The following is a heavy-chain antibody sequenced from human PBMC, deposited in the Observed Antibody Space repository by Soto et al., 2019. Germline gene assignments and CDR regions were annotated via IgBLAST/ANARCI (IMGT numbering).Heavy chain of an antibody. CDR2: INHSGST. CDR1: GGSFSGYY. Sequence: SETLALTCAVYGGSFSGYYWSWIRQPPGKGLEWIGEINHSGSTNYNPSLKSRVTISVDTSKNQFSLKLSSVTAADTAVYYCARSQVEWDALSYFDYWGQGTLVTVSS. D-gene: IGHD1-26*01. V-gene: IGHV4-34*01. J-gene: IGHJ4*02. CDR3: ARSQVEWDALSYFDY.